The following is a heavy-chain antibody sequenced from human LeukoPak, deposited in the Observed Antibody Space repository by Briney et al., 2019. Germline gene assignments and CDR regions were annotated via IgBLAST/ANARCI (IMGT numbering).Heavy chain of an antibody. D-gene: IGHD2-15*01. Sequence: GGSLRLSCAASGFTFSNYAMSWVRQGPGRGLECVSAINTSGGRTYYADSVKGRFTISRDNSKSTLHLQMNSLRAEDTAVYHCARQLGYCSDGSCYFDYWGQGTLVTVSS. CDR2: INTSGGRT. J-gene: IGHJ4*02. CDR3: ARQLGYCSDGSCYFDY. CDR1: GFTFSNYA. V-gene: IGHV3-23*01.